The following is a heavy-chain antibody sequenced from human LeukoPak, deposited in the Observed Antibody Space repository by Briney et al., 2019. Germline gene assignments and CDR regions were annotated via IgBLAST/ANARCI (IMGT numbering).Heavy chain of an antibody. CDR1: GFTVSSNY. CDR2: IYSGGST. D-gene: IGHD6-13*01. Sequence: SGGSLRLSCAASGFTVSSNYMSWIRQAPGKGLEWVSVIYSGGSTYYADSVKGRFTISRDNSKNTLYLQMNSLRAEDTAMYYCARKEGRSWNYWGQGTLVTVSS. CDR3: ARKEGRSWNY. V-gene: IGHV3-53*01. J-gene: IGHJ4*02.